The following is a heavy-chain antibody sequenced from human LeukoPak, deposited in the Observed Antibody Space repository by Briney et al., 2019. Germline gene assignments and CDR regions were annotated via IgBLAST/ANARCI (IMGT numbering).Heavy chain of an antibody. D-gene: IGHD6-19*01. V-gene: IGHV4-34*01. Sequence: SETLSLTCAVYGGSFSGYYWSCIRQPPGKGLEWIGEVYHTGSTNYNPSLKSRVTISVDTSKNQFSLKLSSVTAADTAVYYCARRGSSGPRAYMDVWGKGTTVTISS. CDR3: ARRGSSGPRAYMDV. CDR2: VYHTGST. CDR1: GGSFSGYY. J-gene: IGHJ6*03.